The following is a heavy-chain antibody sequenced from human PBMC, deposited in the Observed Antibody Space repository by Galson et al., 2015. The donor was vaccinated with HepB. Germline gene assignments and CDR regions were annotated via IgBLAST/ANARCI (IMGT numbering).Heavy chain of an antibody. J-gene: IGHJ6*02. D-gene: IGHD3-3*01. CDR3: ASITIFGVVIKDYYGMDV. V-gene: IGHV4-38-2*01. Sequence: SETLSLTCAVSGYSISSGYYWGRIRQPPGKGLEWIGSIYHSGSTYYNPSLKSRVTISVDTSKNQFSLKLSSVTAADTAVYYCASITIFGVVIKDYYGMDVWGQGTTVTVSS. CDR2: IYHSGST. CDR1: GYSISSGYY.